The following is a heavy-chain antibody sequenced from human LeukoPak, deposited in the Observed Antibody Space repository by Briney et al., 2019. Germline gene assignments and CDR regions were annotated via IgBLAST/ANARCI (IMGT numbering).Heavy chain of an antibody. CDR2: INQDGSKK. CDR1: GFTFSSYW. CDR3: ARAPPGSGDYHYMDV. Sequence: GGSLRLSCVASGFTFSSYWMSWVRQAPGKGLEWVANINQDGSKKYYVDSVKGRFTISRDNAQNSLYLQMNSLRAEDTALYYCARAPPGSGDYHYMDVWGKGTTVTVSS. D-gene: IGHD6-19*01. J-gene: IGHJ6*03. V-gene: IGHV3-7*01.